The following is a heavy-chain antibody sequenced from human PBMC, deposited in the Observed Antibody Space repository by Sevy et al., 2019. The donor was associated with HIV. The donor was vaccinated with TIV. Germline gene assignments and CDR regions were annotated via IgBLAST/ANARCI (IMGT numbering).Heavy chain of an antibody. CDR3: ASAPGIAGAGIPHDAFDI. CDR2: IKQDGSEK. D-gene: IGHD6-13*01. V-gene: IGHV3-7*01. CDR1: GFTFSSYW. J-gene: IGHJ3*02. Sequence: GGSLRLSCAASGFTFSSYWMSWVRQAPGKGLEWVANIKQDGSEKYYVDSVKGRFTISRDNAKNSLYLQMNSLRAEDTAVYYCASAPGIAGAGIPHDAFDIWGQGTMVTVS.